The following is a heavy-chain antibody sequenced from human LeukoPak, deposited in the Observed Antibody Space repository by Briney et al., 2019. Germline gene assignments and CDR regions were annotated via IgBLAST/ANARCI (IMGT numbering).Heavy chain of an antibody. CDR1: GGSISSSSYY. CDR3: ARDARSHYYGSGRFDY. Sequence: PSETLSLTCTVSGGSISSSSYYWGWFRQPPGKGLEWIGSIYYSGSTYYNPSLKSRVTISVDTSKNQFSLKLSSVTAADTAVYYCARDARSHYYGSGRFDYWGQGTLVTVSS. CDR2: IYYSGST. V-gene: IGHV4-39*07. J-gene: IGHJ4*02. D-gene: IGHD3-10*01.